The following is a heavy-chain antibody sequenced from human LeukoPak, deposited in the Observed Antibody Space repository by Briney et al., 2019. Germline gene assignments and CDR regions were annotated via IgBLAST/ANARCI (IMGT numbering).Heavy chain of an antibody. CDR2: IYGDGST. CDR3: ARDWGSGNSYYFDY. Sequence: PGGSLRLSCATSGFTVNNNYMNWVRQAPGKGLEWVSGIYGDGSTYYTDSVKGRFTISRDSSKNTLYLQMNSLRAEDTAVYYCARDWGSGNSYYFDYWGQGTLVTVSS. V-gene: IGHV3-66*01. D-gene: IGHD3-10*01. CDR1: GFTVNNNY. J-gene: IGHJ4*02.